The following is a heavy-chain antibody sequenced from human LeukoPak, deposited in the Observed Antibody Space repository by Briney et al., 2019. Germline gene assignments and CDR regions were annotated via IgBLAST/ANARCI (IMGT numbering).Heavy chain of an antibody. Sequence: SETLSLTCTVSGGSMNNYYWSWIRQTPGKGLEWIGYIYYSGSTYYNPSLKSRVNISVDTSKNQFSLRLNSVTAADTAVYYCTRDGPRSSGYPDTWGQGTRVTVSS. CDR3: TRDGPRSSGYPDT. J-gene: IGHJ5*02. V-gene: IGHV4-59*06. CDR2: IYYSGST. D-gene: IGHD3-22*01. CDR1: GGSMNNYY.